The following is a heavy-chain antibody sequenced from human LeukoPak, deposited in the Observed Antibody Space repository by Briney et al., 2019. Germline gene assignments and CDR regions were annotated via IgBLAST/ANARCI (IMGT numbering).Heavy chain of an antibody. CDR2: IYYSGST. Sequence: SESLSLTCSVSGGSISNYYWSWIRQPPWKGLEWIVYIYYSGSTNYNPSLKSRVTISVDTSKNQFSLKLSSVTAADTAVYYCARVEGFNWNYVFDPWGQGTLVTVSS. D-gene: IGHD1-7*01. V-gene: IGHV4-59*01. CDR3: ARVEGFNWNYVFDP. CDR1: GGSISNYY. J-gene: IGHJ5*02.